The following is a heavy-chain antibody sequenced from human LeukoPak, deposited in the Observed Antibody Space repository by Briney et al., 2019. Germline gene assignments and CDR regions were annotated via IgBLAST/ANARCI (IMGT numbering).Heavy chain of an antibody. CDR1: GGTFSSYA. Sequence: ASVKVSCKASGGTFSSYANSWVRQAPGQGLEWMGGIIPIFGTANYAQKFQGRVTITADESTSTAYMELSSLRSEDTAVYYCARSLLSYYFDYWGQGTLVTVSS. V-gene: IGHV1-69*01. CDR2: IIPIFGTA. J-gene: IGHJ4*02. CDR3: ARSLLSYYFDY. D-gene: IGHD2-2*01.